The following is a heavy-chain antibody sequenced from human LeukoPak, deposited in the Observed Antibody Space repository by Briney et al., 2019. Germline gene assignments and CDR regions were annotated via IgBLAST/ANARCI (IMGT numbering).Heavy chain of an antibody. J-gene: IGHJ3*02. CDR1: GFTFDDYA. CDR2: ISGDGGST. V-gene: IGHV3-43*02. CDR3: AKEAKDSYYYDSSVNDAFDI. Sequence: GGSLRLSCAASGFTFDDYAMHCVRQAPGKGLEWVSLISGDGGSTYYADSVKGRFTISRDNSKNSLYLQMNSLRTEDTALYYCAKEAKDSYYYDSSVNDAFDIWGQGTMVTVSS. D-gene: IGHD3-22*01.